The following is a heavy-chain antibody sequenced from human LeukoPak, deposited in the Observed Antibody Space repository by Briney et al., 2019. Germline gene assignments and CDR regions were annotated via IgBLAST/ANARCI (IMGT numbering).Heavy chain of an antibody. CDR2: IYYTGST. J-gene: IGHJ6*04. CDR3: ARRPRIVVVPAAMGCMDV. D-gene: IGHD2-2*01. V-gene: IGHV4-59*12. Sequence: SETLSLTCTVSGGSISTYYWSWIRQPPGKGLEWIGYIYYTGSTNYNPSLKSRVTISVDTSKNQFSLKLSSVTAADTAVYYCARRPRIVVVPAAMGCMDVWGKGTTVTISS. CDR1: GGSISTYY.